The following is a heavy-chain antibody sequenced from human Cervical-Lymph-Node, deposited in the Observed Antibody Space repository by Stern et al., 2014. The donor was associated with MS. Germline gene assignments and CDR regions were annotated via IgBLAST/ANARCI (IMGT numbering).Heavy chain of an antibody. Sequence: QVQLVESGAEVKKPGSSGRISCKASGGTFSSYAISWVRQAPGQGLDWMGGIIPMFGSASYAQNFQGRVTISADESTSTAYMELSSLTSEDTAVYYCASSVGELTPETVWGQGTTVTVSS. CDR2: IIPMFGSA. V-gene: IGHV1-69*01. CDR1: GGTFSSYA. D-gene: IGHD3-10*01. J-gene: IGHJ6*02. CDR3: ASSVGELTPETV.